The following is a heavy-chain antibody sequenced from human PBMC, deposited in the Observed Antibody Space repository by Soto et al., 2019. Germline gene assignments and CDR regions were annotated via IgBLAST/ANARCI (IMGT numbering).Heavy chain of an antibody. CDR3: AKDQYYYDSSGYRNAFDI. CDR1: GFTFSSYA. V-gene: IGHV3-23*01. D-gene: IGHD3-22*01. Sequence: PGGSLRLSCAASGFTFSSYAMSWVRQAPGKGLEWVSAISGSGGSTYYADSVKGRFTISRDNSKNTLYLQMNSLRAEDTAVYYCAKDQYYYDSSGYRNAFDIWGQGTMVTVSS. J-gene: IGHJ3*02. CDR2: ISGSGGST.